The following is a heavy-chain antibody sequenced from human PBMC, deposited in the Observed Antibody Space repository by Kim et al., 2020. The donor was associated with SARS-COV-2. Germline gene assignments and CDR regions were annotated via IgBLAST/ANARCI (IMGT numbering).Heavy chain of an antibody. CDR3: TSRSVTAVPYFDY. V-gene: IGHV3-74*01. Sequence: YADSVKGRFTISRDNAKNTLYLQMNSRGADDTAVYYCTSRSVTAVPYFDYWGQGALVTVSS. J-gene: IGHJ4*02. D-gene: IGHD4-17*01.